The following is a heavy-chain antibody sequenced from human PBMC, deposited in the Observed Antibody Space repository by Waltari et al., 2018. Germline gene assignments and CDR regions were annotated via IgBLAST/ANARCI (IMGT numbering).Heavy chain of an antibody. Sequence: QVQLQQWGAGLLKPSETLSLTCAVYGGSFSGYYWSWIRQPPGKGLEWIGEINHSGSTNYNPSLKSRVTRSVDTSKNQFSLKLSSVTAADTAVYYCARHYCSGGSCYSRFDPWGQGTLVTVSS. CDR3: ARHYCSGGSCYSRFDP. D-gene: IGHD2-15*01. V-gene: IGHV4-34*01. CDR1: GGSFSGYY. J-gene: IGHJ5*02. CDR2: INHSGST.